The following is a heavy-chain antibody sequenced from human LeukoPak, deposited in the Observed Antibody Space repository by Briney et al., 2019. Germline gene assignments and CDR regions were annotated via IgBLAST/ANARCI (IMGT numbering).Heavy chain of an antibody. Sequence: GGSLRLSCVASGFTFRTYAMAWVRRAPGKGLEWVSSIRGSGGMTWYADSVKGRFTISRDNSKTTVYLQMDGLRAEDTAVYYCAKFRAVLIEKDYFDQWGQGTLVTASS. D-gene: IGHD6-19*01. CDR1: GFTFRTYA. V-gene: IGHV3-23*01. CDR2: IRGSGGMT. CDR3: AKFRAVLIEKDYFDQ. J-gene: IGHJ4*02.